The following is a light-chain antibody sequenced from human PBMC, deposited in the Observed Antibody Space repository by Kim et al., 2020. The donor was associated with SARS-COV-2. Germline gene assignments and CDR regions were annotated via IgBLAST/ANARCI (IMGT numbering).Light chain of an antibody. CDR1: QGIRND. CDR2: SAS. V-gene: IGKV1-6*01. CDR3: LQDYNYPYT. J-gene: IGKJ2*01. Sequence: SSSVGEKVTITCRASQGIRNDLGWYQQKPGKAPKLLFYSASSLQSGVPSRFSGSGSGTDFTLTISSLQPEDFATYYCLQDYNYPYTFGQGTKLEI.